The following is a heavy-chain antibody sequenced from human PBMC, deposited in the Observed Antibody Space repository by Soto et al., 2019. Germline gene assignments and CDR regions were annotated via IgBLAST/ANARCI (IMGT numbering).Heavy chain of an antibody. CDR3: ARPNYYDSSGLEYFQH. CDR1: GYSFTTYA. Sequence: QVQLVQSGAEVKKPGASVKVSCEASGYSFTTYAVHWVRQAPGQRLEWMGWINTDNGKTRYSQKFQGRATIIRDTSASTVYMELSSLTSEDTAVYYCARPNYYDSSGLEYFQHWGQGTLVTVSA. J-gene: IGHJ1*01. D-gene: IGHD3-22*01. V-gene: IGHV1-3*04. CDR2: INTDNGKT.